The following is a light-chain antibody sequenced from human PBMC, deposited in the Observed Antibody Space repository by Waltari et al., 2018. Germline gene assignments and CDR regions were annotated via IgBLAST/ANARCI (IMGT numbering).Light chain of an antibody. Sequence: SYELTPPPSVSVSAGQTASLTCSGDKLGHKFVCWFQQRPGQSPFLVIYQDKKRPSGIRERFSGYNSGNTATLTISGTQPLDEADYYCQAWDSSSDSDVFGSGTKVTV. V-gene: IGLV3-1*01. CDR2: QDK. CDR3: QAWDSSSDSDV. J-gene: IGLJ1*01. CDR1: KLGHKF.